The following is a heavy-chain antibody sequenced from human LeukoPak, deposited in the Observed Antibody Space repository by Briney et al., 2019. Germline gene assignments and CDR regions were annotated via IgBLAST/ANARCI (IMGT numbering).Heavy chain of an antibody. CDR1: GGSISSYY. J-gene: IGHJ4*02. V-gene: IGHV4-4*07. CDR2: IYTSGST. Sequence: SETLSLTCTVFGGSISSYYWTWIRQPAGKGLEWIGRIYTSGSTNYNPSLKSRVTMSVDTSKNQFSLRLSSVTAADTAVYYCARPEIAVAGTFGIWGQGTLITVSS. D-gene: IGHD6-19*01. CDR3: ARPEIAVAGTFGI.